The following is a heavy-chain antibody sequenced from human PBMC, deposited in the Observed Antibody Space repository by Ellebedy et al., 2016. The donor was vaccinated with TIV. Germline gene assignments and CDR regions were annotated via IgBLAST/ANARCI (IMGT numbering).Heavy chain of an antibody. J-gene: IGHJ3*02. CDR3: VRDRYGSGRKDAFEI. CDR1: GFTFSGYW. Sequence: GESLKISCAASGFTFSGYWMHWVRQAPGKGLVWVSRIYGDGSSTSYADSVKGRFTISRDNAKNTLYLQMNSLRGEDTAVYYCVRDRYGSGRKDAFEIWGQGTRVTVSS. V-gene: IGHV3-74*01. CDR2: IYGDGSST. D-gene: IGHD3-10*01.